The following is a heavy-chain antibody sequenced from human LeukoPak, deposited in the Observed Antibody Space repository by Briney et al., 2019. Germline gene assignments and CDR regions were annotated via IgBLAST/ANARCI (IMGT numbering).Heavy chain of an antibody. V-gene: IGHV1-18*01. Sequence: ASVKVSCKASGYTFTSYGISWVRQAPGQGLEWMGWISAYSGNTNYAQKLQGRVTMTTDTSTSTAYMELRSLRSDDTAVYYCARVPSSREELLFDYWGQGTLVTVSS. J-gene: IGHJ4*02. CDR2: ISAYSGNT. CDR3: ARVPSSREELLFDY. CDR1: GYTFTSYG. D-gene: IGHD1-26*01.